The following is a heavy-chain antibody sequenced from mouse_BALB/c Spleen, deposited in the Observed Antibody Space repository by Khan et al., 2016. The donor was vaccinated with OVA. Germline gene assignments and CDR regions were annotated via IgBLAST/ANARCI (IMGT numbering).Heavy chain of an antibody. Sequence: EVELVETGPGLVKPSQSLSLTCTVTGYSITSDYAWNWIRQFPGNKLEWMGYITYSGSTSYNPSLKSRISITRDTSKNQFFRQLNSVTTEDTATYCCARRSVWGAGTTVTVSS. CDR1: GYSITSDYA. CDR2: ITYSGST. CDR3: ARRSV. V-gene: IGHV3-2*02. J-gene: IGHJ1*01.